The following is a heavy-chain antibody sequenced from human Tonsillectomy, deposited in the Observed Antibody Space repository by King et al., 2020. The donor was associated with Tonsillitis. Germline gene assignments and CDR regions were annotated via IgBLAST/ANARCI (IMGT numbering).Heavy chain of an antibody. CDR1: GYTFTSNY. CDR2: INPSGGST. Sequence: QLVQSGAEVKKPGASVKVSCKASGYTFTSNYMHWVRQAPGQGLEWMGIINPSGGSTGYAQKFQGRVTITRDTSTSTVYMELSSLRSEDTAVYYCARDRDGGPSSRGGMDVWGQGTTVTVSS. CDR3: ARDRDGGPSSRGGMDV. V-gene: IGHV1-46*03. D-gene: IGHD5-24*01. J-gene: IGHJ6*02.